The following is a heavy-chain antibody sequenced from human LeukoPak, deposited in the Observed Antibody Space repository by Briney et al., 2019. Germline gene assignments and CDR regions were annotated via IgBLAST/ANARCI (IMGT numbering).Heavy chain of an antibody. CDR1: GRSISSYY. D-gene: IGHD5-12*01. V-gene: IGHV4-59*01. Sequence: PSDTLSLTCTVSGRSISSYYGSWIRQPPGRGLECIGYIYYSGSTNYNPSLKSRVTISVDTSKNQFYLKMSSVTAADTAVYYCARDRGYDGRIDYWGQGTLVTVSS. CDR3: ARDRGYDGRIDY. CDR2: IYYSGST. J-gene: IGHJ4*02.